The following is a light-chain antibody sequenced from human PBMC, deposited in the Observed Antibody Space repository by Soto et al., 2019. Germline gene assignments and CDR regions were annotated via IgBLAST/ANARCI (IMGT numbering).Light chain of an antibody. V-gene: IGKV3-15*01. J-gene: IGKJ2*01. CDR3: QQYNNWPPYT. Sequence: EIVMTQFPATLSVSPGERATLSCRASQSVRRNLAWYQQKPGQAPRLLIYDATTRATGIPGRFSGGGSGTEFTLTISRLQSEDFAVYYCQQYNNWPPYTFGQGTKLEIK. CDR1: QSVRRN. CDR2: DAT.